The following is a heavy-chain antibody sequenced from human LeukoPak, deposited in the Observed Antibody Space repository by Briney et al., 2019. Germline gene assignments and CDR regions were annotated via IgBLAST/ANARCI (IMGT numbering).Heavy chain of an antibody. J-gene: IGHJ4*02. CDR2: IGTAGDT. D-gene: IGHD3-22*01. V-gene: IGHV3-13*04. CDR3: ARSGKPYYYDSSGYYFDY. Sequence: GRSLRLSCAASVFTFSSYAMQWVRQATGKGLEWVSAIGTAGDTYYPGSVKGRFTISRENAKNSLYLQMNSLRAGDTAVYYCARSGKPYYYDSSGYYFDYWGQGTLVTVSS. CDR1: VFTFSSYA.